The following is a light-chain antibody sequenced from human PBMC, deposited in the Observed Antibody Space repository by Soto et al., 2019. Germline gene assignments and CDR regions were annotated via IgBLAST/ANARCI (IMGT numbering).Light chain of an antibody. CDR1: SSNIGAGYD. CDR3: QSYDSSLSGWV. V-gene: IGLV1-40*01. J-gene: IGLJ3*02. CDR2: GNN. Sequence: QSALTQPPSVSGAPGQRVTISCTGGSSNIGAGYDVHWYQQLPGTAPKLLIYGNNNRPSGVPDRFSGSKSATSDSLAITGLQAEDEADYYCQSYDSSLSGWVFGGGTKLTVL.